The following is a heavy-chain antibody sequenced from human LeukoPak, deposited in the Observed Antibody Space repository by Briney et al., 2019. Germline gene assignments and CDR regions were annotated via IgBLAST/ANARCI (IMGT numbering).Heavy chain of an antibody. J-gene: IGHJ6*02. D-gene: IGHD1-14*01. CDR1: GFTFSSYW. CDR3: ATGQGHGMDV. CDR2: INSDGSST. Sequence: QPGGSLRLSCAAPGFTFSSYWMHWVRQAPGKGLVWVSRINSDGSSTRYADSVKGRFTISRDNAKNTLYLQMNSLRAEDTAVYYCATGQGHGMDVWGQGTTVTVSS. V-gene: IGHV3-74*01.